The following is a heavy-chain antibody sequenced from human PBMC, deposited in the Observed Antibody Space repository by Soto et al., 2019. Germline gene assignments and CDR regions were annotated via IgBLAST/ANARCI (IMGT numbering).Heavy chain of an antibody. CDR1: GYTFTGYY. J-gene: IGHJ6*02. D-gene: IGHD3-10*01. CDR3: ARSEGFTNGMDV. V-gene: IGHV1-2*04. Sequence: VASVKVSCKASGYTFTGYYMHWVRQAPGQGLEWMGWINPNSGGTNYAQRFQGWVTMTRDTSISTAYMELSRLRSDDTAVYYCARSEGFTNGMDVWGQGTMVTVSS. CDR2: INPNSGGT.